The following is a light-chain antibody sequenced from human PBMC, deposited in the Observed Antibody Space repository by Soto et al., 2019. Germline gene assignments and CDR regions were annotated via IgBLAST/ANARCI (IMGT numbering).Light chain of an antibody. CDR2: EVS. CDR3: GSYGGRNNYV. V-gene: IGLV2-8*01. CDR1: SSDVGGYNY. Sequence: QSALTQPPSASGSPGQSVTISCTGTSSDVGGYNYVSWYQQHPGKAPKLMIYEVSKRPSGVPDRFSGSKSGNTASLTVSGLQAEDEADYYCGSYGGRNNYVFGTGTKLTVL. J-gene: IGLJ1*01.